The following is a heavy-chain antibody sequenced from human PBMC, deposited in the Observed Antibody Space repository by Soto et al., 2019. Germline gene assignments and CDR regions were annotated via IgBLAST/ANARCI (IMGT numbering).Heavy chain of an antibody. CDR2: ISYTGRT. CDR1: GHSVTSGSYY. V-gene: IGHV4-61*03. Sequence: SETLSLTCIVSGHSVTSGSYYWTWLRQPPGKGLEWIGYISYTGRTKYNPSLQSRVTISVDTSKNDFSLNLSSVTAADTAVYFCAREWGLLPYYVMNVWGHGTAVTVSS. D-gene: IGHD7-27*01. J-gene: IGHJ6*02. CDR3: AREWGLLPYYVMNV.